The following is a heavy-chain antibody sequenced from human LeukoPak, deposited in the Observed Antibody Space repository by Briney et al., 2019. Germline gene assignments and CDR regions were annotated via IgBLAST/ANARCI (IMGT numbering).Heavy chain of an antibody. Sequence: SETLSLTCTVSGGSISSYYWSWVRQPPGKGLEWIGYIYYSGSTNYNPSLESRVTISIDTSKNQFSLNLSSVTAADTAVYYCARGASGYSYGWGQGTLVTVSS. J-gene: IGHJ4*02. CDR1: GGSISSYY. V-gene: IGHV4-59*01. CDR3: ARGASGYSYG. D-gene: IGHD5-18*01. CDR2: IYYSGST.